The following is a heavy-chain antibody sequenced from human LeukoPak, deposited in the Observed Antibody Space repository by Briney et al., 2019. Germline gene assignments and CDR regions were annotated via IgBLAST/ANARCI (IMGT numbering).Heavy chain of an antibody. D-gene: IGHD6-19*01. CDR2: ISGSGSST. V-gene: IGHV3-23*01. J-gene: IGHJ4*02. CDR3: AKGVAVASPYYFDY. CDR1: GFTFSSYA. Sequence: GGSLRLSCAASGFTFSSYAMSWVRQAPGKGLEWVSPISGSGSSTYYADSVKGRFTISRDNSKNTLYLQMNSLRAEDTAVYYCAKGVAVASPYYFDYWGQGTLVAVSS.